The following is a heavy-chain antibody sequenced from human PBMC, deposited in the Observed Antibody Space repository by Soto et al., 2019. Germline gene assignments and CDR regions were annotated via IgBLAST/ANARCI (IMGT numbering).Heavy chain of an antibody. D-gene: IGHD4-17*01. Sequence: QVQLVQSGAEVKKPGASVKVSCKASGYTFTSYAMHWVRQAPGQRLEWMGWINAGNGNTKYSQKFQGRVTITRDTYASTAYMELSSLRSEDTAVYYCARAGPVTTSGYYYYYMDVWGKGTTVTVSS. CDR2: INAGNGNT. CDR3: ARAGPVTTSGYYYYYMDV. CDR1: GYTFTSYA. V-gene: IGHV1-3*01. J-gene: IGHJ6*03.